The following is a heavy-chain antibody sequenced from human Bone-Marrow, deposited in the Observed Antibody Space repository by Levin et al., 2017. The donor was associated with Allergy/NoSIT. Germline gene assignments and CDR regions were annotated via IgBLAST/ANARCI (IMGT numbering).Heavy chain of an antibody. D-gene: IGHD2-2*01. J-gene: IGHJ4*02. Sequence: GESLKISCAASGFTFSSYEMNWVRQAPGKGLEWVSYISSSGSTIYYADSVKGRFTISRDNAKNSLYLQMNSLRAEDTAVYYCARASIVVPAAPKTPGFRMLDYWGQGTLVTVSS. V-gene: IGHV3-48*03. CDR2: ISSSGSTI. CDR3: ARASIVVPAAPKTPGFRMLDY. CDR1: GFTFSSYE.